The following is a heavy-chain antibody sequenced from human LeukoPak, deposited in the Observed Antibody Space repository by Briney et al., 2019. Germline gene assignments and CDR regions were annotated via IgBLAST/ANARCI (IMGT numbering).Heavy chain of an antibody. CDR2: IHYSGIT. CDR3: ATQANFYASSGYLPR. Sequence: SQTLSLTCTVSGDSITSGGYYWSWIRQHPGKGLEWIGYIHYSGITYYNPSLRSRLTISLDTSERQFSLKLGSVTAADTAMYYCATQANFYASSGYLPRWGQGTLVTVSS. CDR1: GDSITSGGYY. J-gene: IGHJ1*01. V-gene: IGHV4-31*03. D-gene: IGHD3-22*01.